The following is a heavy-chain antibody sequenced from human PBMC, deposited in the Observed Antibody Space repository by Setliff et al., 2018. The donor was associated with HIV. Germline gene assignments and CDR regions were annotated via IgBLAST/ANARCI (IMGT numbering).Heavy chain of an antibody. CDR1: GFSISSGYY. CDR2: INYSGNI. J-gene: IGHJ6*03. Sequence: SETLSLTCAVSGFSISSGYYWDWIRQPPGKGLEWIGTINYSGNIVYNPSLKSRVTLSVDRSKNLFSLNLSSVRASDTAVYYCARGPVNWFYLDVWGKGTTVTVSS. D-gene: IGHD3-10*01. V-gene: IGHV4-38-2*01. CDR3: ARGPVNWFYLDV.